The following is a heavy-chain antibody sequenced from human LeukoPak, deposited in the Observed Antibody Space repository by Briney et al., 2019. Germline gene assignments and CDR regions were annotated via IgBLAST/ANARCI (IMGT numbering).Heavy chain of an antibody. CDR3: AKDIRTGSGSYYTPYFDY. V-gene: IGHV3-9*01. CDR2: ISWNSGSI. J-gene: IGHJ4*02. D-gene: IGHD3-10*01. CDR1: GFVFEDYN. Sequence: GGSLRLSCAASGFVFEDYNMHWVRQAPGKGLEWVSGISWNSGSIGYADSVKGRFTISRDNAKNSLYLQMNSLRAEDTALYYCAKDIRTGSGSYYTPYFDYWGQGTLVTVSS.